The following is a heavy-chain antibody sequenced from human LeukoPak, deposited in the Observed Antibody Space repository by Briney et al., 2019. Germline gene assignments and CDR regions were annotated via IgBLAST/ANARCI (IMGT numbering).Heavy chain of an antibody. J-gene: IGHJ4*02. CDR3: AKDGGDSGSYSVFDY. CDR1: GFTFSSYW. CDR2: IDSDGSST. D-gene: IGHD1-26*01. Sequence: GGSLRLSCAASGFTFSSYWMHWVRQAPGKGLVWVSRIDSDGSSTNYADSVKGRFTISRDNAKNSLYLQMNSLRAEDTALYYCAKDGGDSGSYSVFDYWGQGTLVTVSS. V-gene: IGHV3-74*01.